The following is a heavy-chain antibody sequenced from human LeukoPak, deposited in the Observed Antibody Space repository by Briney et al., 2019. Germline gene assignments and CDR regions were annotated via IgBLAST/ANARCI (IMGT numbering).Heavy chain of an antibody. CDR1: GGSISSGGYY. CDR2: IYYSGST. Sequence: SETLSLTCTVSGGSISSGGYYWSWIRQHPGKGLEWIGYIYYSGSTYYNPSLKSRVTISVDTSKNQFSLKLSSVTAADTAVYYCARAIVGSRATGGGFDHWGQGTLVTVSS. D-gene: IGHD2-21*01. V-gene: IGHV4-31*03. J-gene: IGHJ5*02. CDR3: ARAIVGSRATGGGFDH.